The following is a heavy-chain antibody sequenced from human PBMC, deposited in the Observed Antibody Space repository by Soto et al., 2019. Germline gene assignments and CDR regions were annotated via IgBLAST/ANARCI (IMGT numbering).Heavy chain of an antibody. D-gene: IGHD6-25*01. V-gene: IGHV3-23*01. J-gene: IGHJ4*02. CDR2: ISDSGANT. CDR1: GFTFSNYA. CDR3: ARAIGADFFDY. Sequence: GGSLRLSCTASGFTFSNYAMSWVRQAPGMGLEWVSTISDSGANTFFGDSMKDRFTISRDNSKSTVYLQLNTVRAEDTAIYYCARAIGADFFDYWGQGTLVTVSS.